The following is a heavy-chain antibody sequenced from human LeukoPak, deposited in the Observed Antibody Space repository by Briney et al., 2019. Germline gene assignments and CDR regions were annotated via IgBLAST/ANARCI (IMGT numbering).Heavy chain of an antibody. D-gene: IGHD6-13*01. V-gene: IGHV1-8*03. CDR1: GYTFTSYD. CDR3: ARAAYSSSWSYYYYYMDV. Sequence: ASVKVSCKASGYTFTSYDINWVRQATGQGLEWMGWMNPNSGNTGYAQKFQGRVTITRNTSISTAYMELSSLRSEDTAVYYCARAAYSSSWSYYYYYMDVWGKGTTVTGSS. CDR2: MNPNSGNT. J-gene: IGHJ6*03.